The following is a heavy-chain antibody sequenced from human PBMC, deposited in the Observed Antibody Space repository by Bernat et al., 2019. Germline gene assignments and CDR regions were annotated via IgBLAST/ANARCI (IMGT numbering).Heavy chain of an antibody. CDR2: ISSSGSTI. Sequence: EVQLVESGGGLVQPGGSLRLSCVSSGFTFSSYEMNWVRQAPGKGLEWVSYISSSGSTIYYADSVKGRFTICRDNAKNSLYLQMNSLRAEDTAVYCCATSSSGWYETDAFDIWGRGTMVTVSS. CDR3: ATSSSGWYETDAFDI. CDR1: GFTFSSYE. D-gene: IGHD6-19*01. V-gene: IGHV3-48*03. J-gene: IGHJ3*02.